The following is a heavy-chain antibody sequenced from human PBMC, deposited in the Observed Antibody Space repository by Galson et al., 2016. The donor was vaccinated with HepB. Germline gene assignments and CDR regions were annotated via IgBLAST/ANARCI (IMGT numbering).Heavy chain of an antibody. CDR3: AREGDSGSSHHYYYGMDV. V-gene: IGHV3-53*01. CDR2: IYSAGNT. J-gene: IGHJ6*02. Sequence: SLRLSCAASGFTVSNNYMSWVRQAPGKGLEWVSTIYSAGNTYYADSVKGRFIISRDNSENTLYLQMNSLRAEDTAVYYCAREGDSGSSHHYYYGMDVWGQGTTVTVSS. D-gene: IGHD3-10*01. CDR1: GFTVSNNY.